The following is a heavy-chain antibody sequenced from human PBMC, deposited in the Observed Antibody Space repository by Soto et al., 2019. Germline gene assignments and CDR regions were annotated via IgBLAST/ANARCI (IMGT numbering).Heavy chain of an antibody. Sequence: PGGSLRLSCAASGFTFNTYSMNWVRQAPGKGLEWVSSISSSGTYTYYSDSLKGRITISRDNANNSLYLQMTSLTAEDTAIYFCARGGRASGYDFYYYGMDVWGQGTKVTVS. V-gene: IGHV3-21*01. CDR1: GFTFNTYS. CDR2: ISSSGTYT. D-gene: IGHD5-12*01. CDR3: ARGGRASGYDFYYYGMDV. J-gene: IGHJ6*02.